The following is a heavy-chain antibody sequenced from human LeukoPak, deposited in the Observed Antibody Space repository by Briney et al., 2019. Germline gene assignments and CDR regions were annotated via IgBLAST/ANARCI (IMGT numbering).Heavy chain of an antibody. CDR1: GFTFDDYG. Sequence: GGSLRLSCAASGFTFDDYGTSWVRQAPGEWLEWVSGINWNGGSTGYADSVKGRFTISRDKGKNTLALQMNSLRAYDTAVYYCARDTLGEGEDANYAVYYFDYWGQGTVVTVSS. CDR2: INWNGGST. CDR3: ARDTLGEGEDANYAVYYFDY. D-gene: IGHD4/OR15-4a*01. J-gene: IGHJ4*02. V-gene: IGHV3-20*04.